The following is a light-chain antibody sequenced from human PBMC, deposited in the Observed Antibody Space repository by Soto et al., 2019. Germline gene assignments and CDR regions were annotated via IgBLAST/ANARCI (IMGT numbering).Light chain of an antibody. CDR3: QKYNSAPQT. CDR2: AAS. V-gene: IGKV1-27*01. J-gene: IGKJ1*01. CDR1: QGIIDY. Sequence: DIKMTQSPSSLSASVGDRVTITCRASQGIIDYLAWYQQKPGKAPTLLIYAASTVASGVPSRFSGSGSGTDFTLTISSLQTEDVATYYCQKYNSAPQTFGPGTKVEIK.